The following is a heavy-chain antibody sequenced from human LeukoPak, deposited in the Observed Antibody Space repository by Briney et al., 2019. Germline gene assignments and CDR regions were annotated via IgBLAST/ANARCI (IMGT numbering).Heavy chain of an antibody. CDR1: GFTFSSYW. D-gene: IGHD2-2*02. J-gene: IGHJ6*03. Sequence: GGSLRLSCAASGFTFSSYWMSWVRQAPGKGLEWVANIKQDGSEKYYVDSVKGRFTISRDNAKNSLYLQMNSLRAEATAVYYCARERGYCSSTSCYKSYYYYMDVWGKGTTVTVSS. CDR2: IKQDGSEK. V-gene: IGHV3-7*01. CDR3: ARERGYCSSTSCYKSYYYYMDV.